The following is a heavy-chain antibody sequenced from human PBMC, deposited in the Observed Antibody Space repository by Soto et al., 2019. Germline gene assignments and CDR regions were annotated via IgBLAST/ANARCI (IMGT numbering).Heavy chain of an antibody. CDR1: GYTFNTYA. CDR3: ARNWFDP. Sequence: PGGSLRLSCAASGYTFNTYAMSWVRQAPGKGLEWVSTINTSGGSTYYADSVKGRFTISRDNSKNTLYLQMNSLRAEDTAVYYCARNWFDPWGQGTLVTVSS. CDR2: INTSGGST. V-gene: IGHV3-23*01. J-gene: IGHJ5*02.